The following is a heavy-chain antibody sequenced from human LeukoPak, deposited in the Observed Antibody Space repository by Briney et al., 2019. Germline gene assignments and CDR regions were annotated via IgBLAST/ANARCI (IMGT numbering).Heavy chain of an antibody. V-gene: IGHV5-51*01. CDR1: GYSFTNYW. J-gene: IGHJ3*02. D-gene: IGHD2/OR15-2a*01. Sequence: GESLKISCKGSGYSFTNYWIAWVRQMPGKGLEWMGIIYPGDSDTRYSPSFQGQVTISADKSISTAYLQWSSLKASDTAMFYCARSSNIYDAFDIWGQGTMVTVSS. CDR2: IYPGDSDT. CDR3: ARSSNIYDAFDI.